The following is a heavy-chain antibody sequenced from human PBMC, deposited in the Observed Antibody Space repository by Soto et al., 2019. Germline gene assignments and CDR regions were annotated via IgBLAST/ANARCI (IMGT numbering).Heavy chain of an antibody. J-gene: IGHJ5*02. CDR1: EYTFTSYA. D-gene: IGHD4-4*01. Sequence: QVQLVQSGAEEKKPGASVKVSCKASEYTFTSYAMHWVRQAPGQRLEWMGWINAGTGNTKYSQKFQGRVTITRDTSASTAYMELSSLRFEDTAVYYCARDKLNRRWAVMTTATTFGWIDPWGQGTLVTVSS. CDR3: ARDKLNRRWAVMTTATTFGWIDP. V-gene: IGHV1-3*05. CDR2: INAGTGNT.